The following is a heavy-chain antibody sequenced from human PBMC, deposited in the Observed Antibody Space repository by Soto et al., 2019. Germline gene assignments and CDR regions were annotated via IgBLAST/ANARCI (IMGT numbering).Heavy chain of an antibody. V-gene: IGHV3-48*01. D-gene: IGHD2-15*01. CDR1: GFTFSNYA. CDR3: ASVSMSCCYSRFEH. Sequence: GGSLRLSCAASGFTFSNYAMNWVRQAPGKGLEWVSYISTGDSPIYYADSVKGRFTISRDNAKKSLYLQMISLRAEDTAVYYWASVSMSCCYSRFEHWGQGTLVTVSS. J-gene: IGHJ4*02. CDR2: ISTGDSPI.